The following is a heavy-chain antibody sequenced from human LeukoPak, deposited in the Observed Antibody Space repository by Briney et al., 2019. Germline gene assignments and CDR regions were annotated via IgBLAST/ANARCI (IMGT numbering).Heavy chain of an antibody. D-gene: IGHD3-22*01. Sequence: GRSLRLSCAASGLTFSSYGMHWVRQAPGKGLEWVAVIWYDGSNKYYADSVKGRFTISRDNSKNTLYLQMNSLRAEDTAVYYCATLEGYDSSGYSDYWGQGTLVTVSS. CDR3: ATLEGYDSSGYSDY. CDR1: GLTFSSYG. CDR2: IWYDGSNK. J-gene: IGHJ4*02. V-gene: IGHV3-33*01.